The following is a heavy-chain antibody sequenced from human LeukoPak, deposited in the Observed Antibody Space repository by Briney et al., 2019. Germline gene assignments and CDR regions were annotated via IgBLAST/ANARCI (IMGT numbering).Heavy chain of an antibody. CDR3: ARGTWRYYFDY. D-gene: IGHD3-3*01. Sequence: PSQTLSLTRTVSGGSISSGSYYWSWIRQPAGKGLEWIGRIYTSGSTNYNPSLKSRVTMSVDTSKNQFSLKLSSVTAADTAVYYCARGTWRYYFDYWGQGTLVTVSS. CDR1: GGSISSGSYY. V-gene: IGHV4-61*02. CDR2: IYTSGST. J-gene: IGHJ4*02.